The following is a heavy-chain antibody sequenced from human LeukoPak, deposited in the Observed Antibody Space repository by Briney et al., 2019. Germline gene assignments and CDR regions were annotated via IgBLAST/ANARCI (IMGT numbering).Heavy chain of an antibody. CDR1: GGSFSGYY. V-gene: IGHV4-34*01. Sequence: SETLSLTCAVYGGSFSGYYWSWIRQPPGKGLEWIGEINHSGSTNYNPSLKSRVTISVDTSKNQFSLKLSSVTAADTAVYYCATRPTRYYYYYMDVWGKGTTVTVSS. J-gene: IGHJ6*03. CDR3: ATRPTRYYYYYMDV. CDR2: INHSGST.